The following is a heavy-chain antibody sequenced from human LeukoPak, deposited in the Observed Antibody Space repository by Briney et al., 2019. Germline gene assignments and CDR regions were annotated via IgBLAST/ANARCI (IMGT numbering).Heavy chain of an antibody. V-gene: IGHV4-39*01. Sequence: SETLSLTCTVSGGSISSSSYYWGWVRQPPGKGLEWIANIYYSGSTYYSPSLRSRVTISVDTSKNQFSLKLTSVTAADTAVYYCARHGTVSGNWPRPLDFWGQGSLVTVSS. CDR3: ARHGTVSGNWPRPLDF. CDR2: IYYSGST. CDR1: GGSISSSSYY. D-gene: IGHD3-3*01. J-gene: IGHJ4*02.